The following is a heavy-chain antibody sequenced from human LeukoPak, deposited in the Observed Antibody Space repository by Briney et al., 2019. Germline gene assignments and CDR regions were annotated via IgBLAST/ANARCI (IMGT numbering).Heavy chain of an antibody. D-gene: IGHD1-7*01. CDR3: ARLIGSKLPRVAYSYHYLDV. V-gene: IGHV4-4*09. CDR2: IHTSGST. CDR1: GDSISGYY. J-gene: IGHJ6*03. Sequence: SETLSLTCTVSGDSISGYYWSWVRLPPGKGLEYIGYIHTSGSTNYSPSLKNRVTMSVDTSKNQFSPTLTSETAADTAVYYCARLIGSKLPRVAYSYHYLDVWDKGTTVTVSS.